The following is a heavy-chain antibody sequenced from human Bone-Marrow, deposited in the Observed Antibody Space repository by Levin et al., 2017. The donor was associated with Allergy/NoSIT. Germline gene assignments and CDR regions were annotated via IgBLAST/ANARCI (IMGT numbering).Heavy chain of an antibody. CDR3: ARSIAVALDL. Sequence: SETLSLTCTVSGGSISSYYCSWIRQPPGKGLEWIGYIYYSGSTNYNRSLKSRVTISVDTSKNQFSLKLSSVTAADTAVYYCARSIAVALDLWGRGTLVTVSS. J-gene: IGHJ2*01. V-gene: IGHV4-59*01. D-gene: IGHD6-19*01. CDR2: IYYSGST. CDR1: GGSISSYY.